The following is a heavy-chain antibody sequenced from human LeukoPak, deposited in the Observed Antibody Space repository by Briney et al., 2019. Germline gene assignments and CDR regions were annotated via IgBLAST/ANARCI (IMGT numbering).Heavy chain of an antibody. CDR1: GGTFSSYA. V-gene: IGHV1-69*13. Sequence: ASVKVSCKASGGTFSSYAISWVRQAPGQGLEWMGGIIPIFGTANYAQKFQGRVTITADESTSTAYMELSSLRSEDTAVYYCARAYQLLSNPFDYWGRGTLVTVSS. CDR2: IIPIFGTA. J-gene: IGHJ4*02. CDR3: ARAYQLLSNPFDY. D-gene: IGHD2-2*01.